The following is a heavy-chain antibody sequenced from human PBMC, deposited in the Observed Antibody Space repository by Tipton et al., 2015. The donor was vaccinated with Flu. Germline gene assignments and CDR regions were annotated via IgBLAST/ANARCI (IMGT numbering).Heavy chain of an antibody. D-gene: IGHD6-6*01. V-gene: IGHV1-69*06. CDR1: GGTFSSYA. CDR2: IIPIFGTA. J-gene: IGHJ6*03. Sequence: QLVQSGAEVKKPGSSVKVSCKASGGTFSSYAISWVRQAPGQGLEWMGGIIPIFGTANYAQKFQGRVTITADKSTSTAYMELSSLRSEDTAVYYCARVGELSSSSADYYYYYMDVWGKGTTVTVSS. CDR3: ARVGELSSSSADYYYYYMDV.